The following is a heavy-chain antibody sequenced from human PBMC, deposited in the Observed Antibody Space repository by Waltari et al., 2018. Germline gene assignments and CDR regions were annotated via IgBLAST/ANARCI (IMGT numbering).Heavy chain of an antibody. CDR3: VRGLGDS. Sequence: EVQLVESGGALVHPGGSLRLACAASGSTFSTYWMYCVRQAPGKGLVWVSRINSDGSLTTSADSVKGRFTISRDNAKNTLYLQMNSLRVEDTAVYYCVRGLGDSWGQGTLVTVSS. V-gene: IGHV3-74*01. CDR1: GSTFSTYW. CDR2: INSDGSLT. J-gene: IGHJ5*01. D-gene: IGHD3-16*01.